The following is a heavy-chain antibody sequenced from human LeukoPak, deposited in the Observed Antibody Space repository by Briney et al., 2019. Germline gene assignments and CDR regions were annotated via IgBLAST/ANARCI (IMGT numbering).Heavy chain of an antibody. D-gene: IGHD5/OR15-5a*01. V-gene: IGHV3-30*03. J-gene: IGHJ5*02. CDR1: GFTFSSYG. CDR3: LVWKHVFDR. CDR2: MSYDGSKE. Sequence: GGSLRLSCAASGFTFSSYGMHWVRQAPGKGLEWVAVMSYDGSKEYYADSVKGRFTISRDNSKNTLYLQMNSLRVEDTAVYYCLVWKHVFDRWGQGTLVTVSS.